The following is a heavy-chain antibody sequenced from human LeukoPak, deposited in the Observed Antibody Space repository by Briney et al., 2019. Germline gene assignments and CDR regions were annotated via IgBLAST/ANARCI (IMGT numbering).Heavy chain of an antibody. D-gene: IGHD5-12*01. J-gene: IGHJ4*02. V-gene: IGHV4-39*07. CDR2: IYYSGST. CDR3: AGAIVATRYYFDY. CDR1: GGSINSSYYY. Sequence: NASETLSLTCTVSGGSINSSYYYWGWIRQPPGKGLEWIGSIYYSGSTYYNPSLKSRVTISVDTSKNQFSLKLSSVTAADTAVYYCAGAIVATRYYFDYWGQGTLVTVSS.